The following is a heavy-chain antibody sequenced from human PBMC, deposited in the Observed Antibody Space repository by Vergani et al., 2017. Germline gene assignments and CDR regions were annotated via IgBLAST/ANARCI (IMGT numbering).Heavy chain of an antibody. CDR3: ARGRGDNWYFDL. CDR1: GGSFSGYY. V-gene: IGHV4-34*01. CDR2: INHSGST. D-gene: IGHD3-16*01. Sequence: QVQLQQWGAGLLKPSETLSLTCAVYGGSFSGYYWSWIRQPPGKGLEWIGEINHSGSTNYNPSLKSRVTTSVDTSKNQFSLKLSSVTAADTAVYYCARGRGDNWYFDLWGRGTLVTVSS. J-gene: IGHJ2*01.